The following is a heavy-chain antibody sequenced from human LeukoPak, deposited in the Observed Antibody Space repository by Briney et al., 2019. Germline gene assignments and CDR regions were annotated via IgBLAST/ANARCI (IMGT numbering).Heavy chain of an antibody. CDR2: ISAYNGNT. Sequence: ASVKVSCKASGYSFTSYGISWVRQAPGQGLEWMGWISAYNGNTNYAQKLQGRVTMTTDTSTSTAYMELRSLGSDDTAVYYCARDGSSGWYVYYGMDVWGQGTTVTVSS. D-gene: IGHD6-19*01. CDR3: ARDGSSGWYVYYGMDV. J-gene: IGHJ6*02. CDR1: GYSFTSYG. V-gene: IGHV1-18*01.